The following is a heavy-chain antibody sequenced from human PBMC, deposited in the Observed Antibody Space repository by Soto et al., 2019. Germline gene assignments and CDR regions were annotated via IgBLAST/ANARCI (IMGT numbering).Heavy chain of an antibody. CDR3: AKTRGYSGYVEA. J-gene: IGHJ4*02. CDR2: INHSGST. V-gene: IGHV4-34*01. CDR1: GGSFSGYY. D-gene: IGHD5-12*01. Sequence: KASETLSLTCAVYGGSFSGYYWSWIRQPPGKGLEWIGEINHSGSTNYNPSLKSRVTISVDTSKNQFSLKLSSVTAADTAVYYCAKTRGYSGYVEAWGQGTLVTVSS.